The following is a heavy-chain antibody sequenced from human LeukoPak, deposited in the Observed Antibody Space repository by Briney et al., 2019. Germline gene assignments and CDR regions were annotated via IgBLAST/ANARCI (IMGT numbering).Heavy chain of an antibody. D-gene: IGHD3-10*01. CDR1: GFTFSSYA. CDR3: ARELFDFDY. CDR2: ISGSGDST. Sequence: GGSLRLSCAASGFTFSSYAMSWVRQAPGKGLEWVSTISGSGDSTFYADSVKGRFTISRDNSKNTLYLQMNSLRAEDTAIYYCARELFDFDYWGQGTLVTVSS. V-gene: IGHV3-23*01. J-gene: IGHJ4*02.